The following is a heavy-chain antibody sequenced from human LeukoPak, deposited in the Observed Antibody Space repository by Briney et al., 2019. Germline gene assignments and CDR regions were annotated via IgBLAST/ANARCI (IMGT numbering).Heavy chain of an antibody. CDR3: AKTYNWNYDY. CDR1: GFTFSSYA. J-gene: IGHJ4*02. V-gene: IGHV3-23*01. Sequence: PGGSLRLSCVASGFTFSSYAMSWARQAPGKGLEWVSVISGSGDSTYYADSVKGRFTFSRDNSKNTLYLQMNSLRAEDTAVYYCAKTYNWNYDYWGQGTLVTVSS. CDR2: ISGSGDST. D-gene: IGHD1-7*01.